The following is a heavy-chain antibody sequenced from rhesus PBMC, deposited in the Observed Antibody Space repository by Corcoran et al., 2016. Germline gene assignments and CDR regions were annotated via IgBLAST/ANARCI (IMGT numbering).Heavy chain of an antibody. CDR2: ISGSSGST. CDR3: ARDRAVTRPFDN. J-gene: IGHJ4*01. D-gene: IGHD2-33*01. Sequence: QVQLQESGPGLVKPSETLSLTCAVSGYSISSGYYWGWIRQPPGKGLEYIGYISGSSGSTYYNPSLQSRVTISKDTSKNQFSLSLKSMTAADTAVYYCARDRAVTRPFDNWGQGVLVTVSS. V-gene: IGHV4-99*02. CDR1: GYSISSGYY.